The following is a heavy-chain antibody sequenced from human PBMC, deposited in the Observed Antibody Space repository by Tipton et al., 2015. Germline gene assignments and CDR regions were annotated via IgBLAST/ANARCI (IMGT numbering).Heavy chain of an antibody. Sequence: SLRLSCAASGFIFSNAWMNWVRQAPGKGLEWVGRIKSNVDAGTTDYAAPVKGRFITSRDDSKITLYLQMNSLKTEDTAVYYCATAFKRFDYNYYAMDVWGQGTTVTVSS. CDR2: IKSNVDAGTT. J-gene: IGHJ6*02. V-gene: IGHV3-15*07. CDR3: ATAFKRFDYNYYAMDV. CDR1: GFIFSNAW.